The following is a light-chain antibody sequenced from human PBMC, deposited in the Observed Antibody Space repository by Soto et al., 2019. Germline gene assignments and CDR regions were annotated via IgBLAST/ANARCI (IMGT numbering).Light chain of an antibody. Sequence: DIQMHQSPSALSASVGDSVTITCQASQDISDVLNWYQQQPGKAPKVLIYDASKLQTGVPSRFSGRGSGKDFTFTISSLQPDDSGTYYCQQFYDLPITVGQGTRLEIK. CDR1: QDISDV. CDR3: QQFYDLPIT. J-gene: IGKJ5*01. CDR2: DAS. V-gene: IGKV1-33*01.